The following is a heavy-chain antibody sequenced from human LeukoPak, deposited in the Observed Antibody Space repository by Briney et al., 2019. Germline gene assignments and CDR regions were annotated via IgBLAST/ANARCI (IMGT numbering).Heavy chain of an antibody. Sequence: SETLSLTCTVSGGSISSYYWSWIRQPPGKGLEWIGYIYYSGSTNYNPSLKSRVTISVDTSKNQFSLKLSSVTAADTAVYYCARRSGCYDSSGYQEYYFDYWGQGTLVTVSS. CDR1: GGSISSYY. J-gene: IGHJ4*02. D-gene: IGHD3-22*01. V-gene: IGHV4-59*08. CDR3: ARRSGCYDSSGYQEYYFDY. CDR2: IYYSGST.